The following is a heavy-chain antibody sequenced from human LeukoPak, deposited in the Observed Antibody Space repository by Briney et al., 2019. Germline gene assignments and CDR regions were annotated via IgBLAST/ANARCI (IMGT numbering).Heavy chain of an antibody. D-gene: IGHD3-22*01. Sequence: PGGSLRLSCAAPQFTLSSYGMHWVRQAPGKGLEWVAFIQYDGTKKYYGDSVKGPFTISRDNSKDTIYLQMNSLRTEDTAVYYCAKNQYDSSGPDAFHTWGQGTRVTVFS. CDR3: AKNQYDSSGPDAFHT. CDR2: IQYDGTKK. V-gene: IGHV3-30*02. J-gene: IGHJ3*02. CDR1: QFTLSSYG.